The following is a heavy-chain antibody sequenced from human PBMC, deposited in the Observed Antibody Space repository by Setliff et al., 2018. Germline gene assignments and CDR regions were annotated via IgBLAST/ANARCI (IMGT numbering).Heavy chain of an antibody. J-gene: IGHJ4*02. CDR1: GGSVSSASHY. V-gene: IGHV4-39*07. CDR2: GDNT. D-gene: IGHD3-3*01. CDR3: AGQGPIFGTGLIPGFDQ. Sequence: SETLSLTCTVSGGSVSSASHYWGWIRQAPGKAMEWIGSGDNTYYTDSVKGRFTTSRDNSKNTVSLQMSSLRAEDTAVYFCAGQGPIFGTGLIPGFDQWGQGTMVTVSS.